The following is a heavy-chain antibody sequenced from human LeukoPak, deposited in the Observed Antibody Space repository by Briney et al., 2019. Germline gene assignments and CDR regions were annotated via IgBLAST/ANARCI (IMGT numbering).Heavy chain of an antibody. CDR1: GFTFSSYV. CDR3: AKGSSSGRPYYFDY. J-gene: IGHJ4*02. V-gene: IGHV3-23*01. D-gene: IGHD6-19*01. Sequence: PGGSLRLSCAASGFTFSSYVMSWVRQAPGKGLEWDSALSGGGDSTYYVDSVKGRFTTSRDNSKNTLHLQMNSLRAEDTAVYYCAKGSSSGRPYYFDYWGQGALVTVSS. CDR2: LSGGGDST.